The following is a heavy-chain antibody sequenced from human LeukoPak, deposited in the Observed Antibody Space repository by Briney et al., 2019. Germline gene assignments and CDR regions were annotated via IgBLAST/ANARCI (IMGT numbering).Heavy chain of an antibody. Sequence: GGSLRLSCAASGFTFSSYWMSWVRQAPGKGLEWVANIKQDGSEKYYVDSVKGRFTISRDSANNSVYLQMNSLRAEDTAVYYCARGGPSGSYYVPYYYYGMDVWGQGTTVTVSS. CDR1: GFTFSSYW. V-gene: IGHV3-7*03. CDR3: ARGGPSGSYYVPYYYYGMDV. J-gene: IGHJ6*02. CDR2: IKQDGSEK. D-gene: IGHD1-26*01.